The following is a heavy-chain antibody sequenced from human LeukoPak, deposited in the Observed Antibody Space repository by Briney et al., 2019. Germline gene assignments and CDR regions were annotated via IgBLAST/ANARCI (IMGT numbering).Heavy chain of an antibody. CDR3: ARLDRGGSGSRVIDY. Sequence: ASVKVSCTASGYTFTSFDFSWVRQAPGQGLEWMGWINIYNDNTNYAQKFQGRVTMTTDTSTSTAYMELRSLRSDDTAVYYCARLDRGGSGSRVIDYWGQGTLVTVSS. V-gene: IGHV1-18*01. D-gene: IGHD3-10*01. J-gene: IGHJ4*02. CDR1: GYTFTSFD. CDR2: INIYNDNT.